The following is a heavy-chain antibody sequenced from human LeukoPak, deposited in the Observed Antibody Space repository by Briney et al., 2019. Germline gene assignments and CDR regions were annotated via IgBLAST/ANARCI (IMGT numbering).Heavy chain of an antibody. Sequence: GGSLRLSCAASGFTFSNYALSWVHQAPGKGLEWVSDISGSGGSTYYADSVKGRFTISRDNSKNTVYLQMNSLRAEDTAVYYCAKRIQSAMAMGYWGQGTLVTVSS. J-gene: IGHJ4*02. CDR1: GFTFSNYA. D-gene: IGHD5-18*01. CDR3: AKRIQSAMAMGY. V-gene: IGHV3-23*01. CDR2: ISGSGGST.